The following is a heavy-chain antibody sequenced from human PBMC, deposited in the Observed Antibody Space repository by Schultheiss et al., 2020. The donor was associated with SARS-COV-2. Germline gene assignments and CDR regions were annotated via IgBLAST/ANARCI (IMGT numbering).Heavy chain of an antibody. CDR3: ARSDGYSSGWGGY. Sequence: GGSLRLSCAASGFTVSSNYMSWVRQAPGKGLEWVSVIYSGGSTYYADSVKGRFTISRDNSKNTLYLQMNSLRAEDTAVYYCARSDGYSSGWGGYWGQGTLVTVSS. J-gene: IGHJ4*02. CDR2: IYSGGST. V-gene: IGHV3-66*01. D-gene: IGHD6-19*01. CDR1: GFTVSSNY.